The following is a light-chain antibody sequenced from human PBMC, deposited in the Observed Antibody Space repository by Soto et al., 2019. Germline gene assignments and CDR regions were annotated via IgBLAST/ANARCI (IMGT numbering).Light chain of an antibody. V-gene: IGKV3-11*01. J-gene: IGKJ5*01. Sequence: EIVLTQSPATLSLSPGERATLSCRASQSVSSYLAWYQQKPGQAPRLLIYDASNRATGIPARFSGSGSGTDFTLTISRLQSEDFPTYYCQQYYSYPITFGQGTRLEIK. CDR2: DAS. CDR3: QQYYSYPIT. CDR1: QSVSSY.